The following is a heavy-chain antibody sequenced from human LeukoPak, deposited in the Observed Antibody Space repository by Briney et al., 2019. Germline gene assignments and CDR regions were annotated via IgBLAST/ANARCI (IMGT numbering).Heavy chain of an antibody. Sequence: GGSLRLSCAASGFTFSSYAMSWVRQAPGKGLEWVSAISGSGGSTYYADSVKGRFTISRDNSKNTLYLQMNSLRAEDTAVYYCAKMVRGVISYFADYWGQGTLVTVSS. CDR3: AKMVRGVISYFADY. CDR2: ISGSGGST. CDR1: GFTFSSYA. V-gene: IGHV3-23*01. J-gene: IGHJ4*02. D-gene: IGHD3-10*01.